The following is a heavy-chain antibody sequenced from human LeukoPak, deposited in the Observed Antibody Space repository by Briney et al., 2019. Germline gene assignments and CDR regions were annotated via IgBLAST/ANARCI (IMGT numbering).Heavy chain of an antibody. V-gene: IGHV3-21*01. J-gene: IGHJ3*02. CDR1: GFVFSSYW. Sequence: AGGSLRLSCAASGFVFSSYWMHWVRQAPGKGLEWVSSISSSSSYIYYADSVRGRFTISRDNAKNSLYLQINSLRAEDTAVYYCARDPAYCGGDCYSVYQYAFDIWGQGTRVTVSS. CDR2: ISSSSSYI. D-gene: IGHD2-21*02. CDR3: ARDPAYCGGDCYSVYQYAFDI.